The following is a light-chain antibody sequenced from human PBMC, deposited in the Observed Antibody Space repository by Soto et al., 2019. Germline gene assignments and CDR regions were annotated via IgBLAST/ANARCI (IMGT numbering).Light chain of an antibody. J-gene: IGLJ1*01. CDR2: LEGSGSY. CDR3: ETWDSNTRV. CDR1: SGHSSYI. V-gene: IGLV4-60*02. Sequence: QPVLTQSSSAPASLGSSVKLTCTLSSGHSSYIIAWHQQQPGKAPRYLMKLEGSGSYNKGSGVPDRFSGSSSGADRYLTISNLQFEDEADYYCETWDSNTRVFGTGTKVTVL.